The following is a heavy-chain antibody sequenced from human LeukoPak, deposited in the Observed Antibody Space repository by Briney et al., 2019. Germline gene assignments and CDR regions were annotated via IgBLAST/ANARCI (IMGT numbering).Heavy chain of an antibody. Sequence: SVKVSCKASGGTFSSYAISWVRQAPGQGLEWMGGIIPIFGTANHAQKFQGRVTITTDESTSTAYMELSSLRSEDTAVYYCASGGIRPPSVDYRGQGTLVTVSS. CDR3: ASGGIRPPSVDY. D-gene: IGHD6-13*01. CDR1: GGTFSSYA. CDR2: IIPIFGTA. J-gene: IGHJ4*02. V-gene: IGHV1-69*05.